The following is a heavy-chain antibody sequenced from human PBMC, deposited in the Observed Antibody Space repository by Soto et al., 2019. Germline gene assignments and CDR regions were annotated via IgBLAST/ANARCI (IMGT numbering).Heavy chain of an antibody. Sequence: HPAGSLRLSCGASGFTFDTYTMYWVRQAAGKGLEWVSVINSDGRKTYYAYSVRGRFTYSSDNNNNSLLLQETGMRSDDTALYYFVKGDDNGPFDHWGPGTLVTVSS. CDR1: GFTFDTYT. CDR2: INSDGRKT. J-gene: IGHJ4*02. V-gene: IGHV3-43*01. CDR3: VKGDDNGPFDH. D-gene: IGHD2-8*01.